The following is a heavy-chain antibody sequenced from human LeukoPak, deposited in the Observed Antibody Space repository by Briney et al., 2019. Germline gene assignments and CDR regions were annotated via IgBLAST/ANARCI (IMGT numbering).Heavy chain of an antibody. CDR1: GFTFSNYY. CDR2: ISSSGSTI. J-gene: IGHJ6*03. D-gene: IGHD1-26*01. V-gene: IGHV3-11*04. Sequence: PGGSLRLSCAASGFTFSNYYMSWIRQAPGKGLEWLSYISSSGSTIYYADSVKGRFTISRDNAKNSLYLHMNSLRAEDTAVYYCARDFSDPNYYFYYMAVWGKGTTVTVSS. CDR3: ARDFSDPNYYFYYMAV.